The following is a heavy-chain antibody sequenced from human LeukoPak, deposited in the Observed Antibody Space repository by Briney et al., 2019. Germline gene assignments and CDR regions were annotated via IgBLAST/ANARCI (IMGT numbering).Heavy chain of an antibody. J-gene: IGHJ4*02. V-gene: IGHV3-48*03. CDR3: ARDRTTVTTFDY. D-gene: IGHD4-17*01. CDR2: ITSSGSIM. Sequence: PGGSLRLSCAASGFTFSNYEMNWVRQAPGKGLEWVSYITSSGSIMYYPDSVKGRFTISRDNAKNSLYLQVNSLRAEDTAVYYCARDRTTVTTFDYWGQGTLVTVSS. CDR1: GFTFSNYE.